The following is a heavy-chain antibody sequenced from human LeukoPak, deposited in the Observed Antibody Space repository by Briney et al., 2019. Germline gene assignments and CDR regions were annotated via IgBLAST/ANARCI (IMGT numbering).Heavy chain of an antibody. Sequence: ASVKVSCKASGYTFTSYGISWVRQAPGQGLEWMGWSSGYNGNTNYAQKLQGRVTMTTDTSTSTAYMELRSLRSDDTAVYYCARDNSVEDTAWWFDPWGQGTLVTVSS. J-gene: IGHJ5*02. V-gene: IGHV1-18*01. CDR2: SSGYNGNT. CDR3: ARDNSVEDTAWWFDP. D-gene: IGHD4-23*01. CDR1: GYTFTSYG.